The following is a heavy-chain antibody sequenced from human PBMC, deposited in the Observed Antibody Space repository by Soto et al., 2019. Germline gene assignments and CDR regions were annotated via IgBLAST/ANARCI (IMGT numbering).Heavy chain of an antibody. CDR3: AKDESRYCTDSSCYPTDY. V-gene: IGHV3-30*18. J-gene: IGHJ4*02. CDR2: ISFDGRQK. D-gene: IGHD2-15*01. Sequence: SGGSLRLSCAASGFIFITYGMHWGRQAPGKGLEWVALISFDGRQKYYAESLKGRFTISRDNSKDMLYLEVNSLRAEDTAVYYCAKDESRYCTDSSCYPTDYWGQGTQVTVSS. CDR1: GFIFITYG.